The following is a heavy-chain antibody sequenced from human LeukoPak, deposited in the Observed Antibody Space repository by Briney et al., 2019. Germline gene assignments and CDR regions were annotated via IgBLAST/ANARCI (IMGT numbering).Heavy chain of an antibody. CDR2: TYYTSEWYI. V-gene: IGHV6-1*01. J-gene: IGHJ4*02. CDR1: GDSVSSNTAA. CDR3: ARGYCSGGGCPNPFDF. D-gene: IGHD2-15*01. Sequence: SQTLSLTCAISGDSVSSNTAAWNWIRQSPSRGLEWLGRTYYTSEWYIDYAVSVKSRITINPDTSKNQFSLQLTSVTPEDTAVYYCARGYCSGGGCPNPFDFWGQGALVTVSS.